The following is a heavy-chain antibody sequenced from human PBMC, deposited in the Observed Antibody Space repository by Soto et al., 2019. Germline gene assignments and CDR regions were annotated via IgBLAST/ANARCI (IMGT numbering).Heavy chain of an antibody. V-gene: IGHV4-31*03. CDR3: ARGIESSGWQFDY. J-gene: IGHJ4*02. CDR2: IYYSGST. Sequence: QVQLQESGPGLVKPSQTLSLTCTVSGGSISSGCYYWSWIRQHPGKGLEWIGYIYYSGSTYYNPSLKSRVTISVDTSKNQFSLKLSSVTAADTAVYYCARGIESSGWQFDYWGQGTLVTVSS. D-gene: IGHD6-19*01. CDR1: GGSISSGCYY.